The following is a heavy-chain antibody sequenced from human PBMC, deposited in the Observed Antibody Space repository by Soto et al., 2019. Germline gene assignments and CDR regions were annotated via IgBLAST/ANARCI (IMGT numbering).Heavy chain of an antibody. V-gene: IGHV4-30-4*01. J-gene: IGHJ3*02. CDR1: GGSVSSGDYH. CDR3: ARAKITMVREVTQDAWRAFDI. D-gene: IGHD3-10*01. Sequence: QVQLQESGPGLVKPSQTLSLTCTVSGGSVSSGDYHWSWIRQPPGQGLEWIGYIDYSGSTYYNPSLPSRTTNSVDTSKNQRSLKVSSGTAADTAVYYCARAKITMVREVTQDAWRAFDIWGQGTMVTVSS. CDR2: IDYSGST.